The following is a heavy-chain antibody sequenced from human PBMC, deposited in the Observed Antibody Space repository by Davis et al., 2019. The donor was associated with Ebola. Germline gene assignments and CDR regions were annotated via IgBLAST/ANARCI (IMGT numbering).Heavy chain of an antibody. V-gene: IGHV3-30*03. CDR2: ISYDGSNK. J-gene: IGHJ4*02. CDR1: GFTFSSYG. Sequence: PGGSLRLSCAASGFTFSSYGMHWVRQAPGKGLEWVAVISYDGSNKYYADSVKGRFTISRDNSKNTLYLQMNSLRAEDTAVYYCAREDGPVCFDYWGQGTLVTVSS. CDR3: AREDGPVCFDY. D-gene: IGHD1-14*01.